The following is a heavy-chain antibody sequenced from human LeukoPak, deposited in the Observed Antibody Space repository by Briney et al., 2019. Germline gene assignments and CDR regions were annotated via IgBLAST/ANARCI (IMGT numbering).Heavy chain of an antibody. D-gene: IGHD5-24*01. CDR2: INPNTGDT. J-gene: IGHJ4*02. CDR1: GYTFTAYY. CDR3: ARDWRRDGYKMGGY. Sequence: ASVKVSCKASGYTFTAYYMHWVRQAPGQGLEWMGRINPNTGDTNYAQKLQGRVTMTTDTSTSTAYMELRSLRSDDTAVYYCARDWRRDGYKMGGYWGQGTLVTVSS. V-gene: IGHV1-2*06.